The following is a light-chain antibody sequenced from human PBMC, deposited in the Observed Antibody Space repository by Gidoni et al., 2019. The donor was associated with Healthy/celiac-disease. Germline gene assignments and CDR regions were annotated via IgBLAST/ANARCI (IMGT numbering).Light chain of an antibody. CDR2: GAS. J-gene: IGKJ2*01. CDR3: QQYGSSPYT. Sequence: ELVLTQSPGTLSLSPGERATPSCRASQSVSSSYLAWYQQKPGQPPRLLIYGASSRATGIPDRFSGSGSGTDFTLTISRLEPEDFAVYYCQQYGSSPYTFGQGTKLEIK. V-gene: IGKV3-20*01. CDR1: QSVSSSY.